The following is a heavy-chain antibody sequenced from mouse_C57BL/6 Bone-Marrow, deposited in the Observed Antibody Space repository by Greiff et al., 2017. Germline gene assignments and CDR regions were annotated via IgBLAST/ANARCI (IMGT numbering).Heavy chain of an antibody. CDR1: GYTFTSYG. CDR2: IYPRSGNT. D-gene: IGHD6-1*01. J-gene: IGHJ3*01. Sequence: VKLLESGAELARPGASVKLSCKASGYTFTSYGISWVKQRTGQGLEWIGEIYPRSGNTYYNEKFKGKATLTADKSASTAYMELRSLTSEDSAVYFCAPLGGLAWFAYWGQGTLVTVSA. V-gene: IGHV1-81*01. CDR3: APLGGLAWFAY.